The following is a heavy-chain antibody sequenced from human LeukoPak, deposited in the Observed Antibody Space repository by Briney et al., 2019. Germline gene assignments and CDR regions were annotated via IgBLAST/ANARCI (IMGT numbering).Heavy chain of an antibody. Sequence: SETLSLTCTVSGGSISSYYWSWIRQPPGKGLEWIGYISYSGSTNYNPSLKSRVTISVDTSKNQFSLRLSSVTAADTAVYYCARVVDYGDYGSPGYYYYMDVWGKGTTVTVSS. CDR2: ISYSGST. V-gene: IGHV4-59*01. CDR1: GGSISSYY. D-gene: IGHD4-17*01. J-gene: IGHJ6*03. CDR3: ARVVDYGDYGSPGYYYYMDV.